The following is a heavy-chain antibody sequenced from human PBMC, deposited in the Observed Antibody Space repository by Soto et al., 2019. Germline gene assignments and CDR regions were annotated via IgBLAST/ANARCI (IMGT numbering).Heavy chain of an antibody. J-gene: IGHJ6*02. CDR2: IYHSGST. V-gene: IGHV4-4*02. CDR1: GGSISSSNG. CDR3: ARVPTPSYYYYGMDV. Sequence: SETLSLTCAVSGGSISSSNGWSLVRQPPGKGLEWIGEIYHSGSTNYNPSLKSRVTISVDKSKNQFSLKLSSVTAADTAVYYCARVPTPSYYYYGMDVWGQGTTVTVYS.